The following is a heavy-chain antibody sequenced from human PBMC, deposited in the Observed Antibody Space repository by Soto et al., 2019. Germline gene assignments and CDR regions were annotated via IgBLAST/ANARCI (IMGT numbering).Heavy chain of an antibody. J-gene: IGHJ6*03. CDR2: ISYEGNNK. CDR3: AKDLRPGVAARLWYYYYYMDV. D-gene: IGHD6-6*01. Sequence: GGSLRLSCAASGFSFSSYGMHWVRQAPGKGLEWVAVISYEGNNKFYADSVKGRFTISRDNSENTLYLQMNSLRAEDTAVYYCAKDLRPGVAARLWYYYYYMDVWGKGTTVTVSS. CDR1: GFSFSSYG. V-gene: IGHV3-30*18.